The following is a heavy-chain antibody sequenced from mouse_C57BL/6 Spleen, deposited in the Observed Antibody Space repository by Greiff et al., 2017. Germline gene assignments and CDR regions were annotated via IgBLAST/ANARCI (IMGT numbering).Heavy chain of an antibody. CDR3: ARGYGNYDYYAMDD. D-gene: IGHD2-10*02. CDR1: GYTFTSYW. CDR2: IDPSDSYT. V-gene: IGHV1-50*01. J-gene: IGHJ4*01. Sequence: QVQLQQPGAELVKPGASVKLSCKASGYTFTSYWMQWVKQRPGQGLEWIGEIDPSDSYTNYNQKFKGKATLTVDTSSSTAYMQLSSLTSEDSAVYYCARGYGNYDYYAMDDWGQGTSVTVSS.